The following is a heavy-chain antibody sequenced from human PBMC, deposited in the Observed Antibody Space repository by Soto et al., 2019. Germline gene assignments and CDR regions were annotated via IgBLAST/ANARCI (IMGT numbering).Heavy chain of an antibody. J-gene: IGHJ5*02. D-gene: IGHD4-4*01. CDR3: ARDLSYSNLLRRSGFDP. CDR1: GYTFTSYA. V-gene: IGHV1-3*01. Sequence: ASVKVSCKASGYTFTSYAMHWVRQAPGQRLEWMGWINAGNGNRKYSQKFQGRVTITRDTSASTAYMELSRLRSDDTAVYYCARDLSYSNLLRRSGFDPWGQGTLVTVSS. CDR2: INAGNGNR.